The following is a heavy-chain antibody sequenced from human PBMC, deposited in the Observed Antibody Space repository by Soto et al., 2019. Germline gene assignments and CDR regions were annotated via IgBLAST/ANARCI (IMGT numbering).Heavy chain of an antibody. V-gene: IGHV4-61*08. CDR1: GGSISSGVYY. Sequence: SETLSLTCTVSGGSISSGVYYWNWIRQYPGRGLECIGYIYYTGSTHYNPSLKSRVTISVDTSKMQFSLKLTSVTAADTAVYHCARAWAVTGGYWYFDLWGRGTLVTVSS. CDR2: IYYTGST. D-gene: IGHD2-8*02. CDR3: ARAWAVTGGYWYFDL. J-gene: IGHJ2*01.